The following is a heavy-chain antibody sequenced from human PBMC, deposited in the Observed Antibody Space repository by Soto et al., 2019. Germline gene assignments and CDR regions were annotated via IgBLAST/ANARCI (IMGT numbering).Heavy chain of an antibody. CDR1: GASITDSY. CDR3: AREDSDLAVSEASY. V-gene: IGHV4-59*01. CDR2: IYFSGVA. D-gene: IGHD2-21*01. Sequence: QMQMQESGPRLVKPSETLSLTCTVSGASITDSYWSWIRQPPEKGLEWIGYIYFSGVATYNPSLKSLANISRDTSKNEFSLKLISVTAADTAIYYCAREDSDLAVSEASYWGQGTLVTVSS. J-gene: IGHJ4*02.